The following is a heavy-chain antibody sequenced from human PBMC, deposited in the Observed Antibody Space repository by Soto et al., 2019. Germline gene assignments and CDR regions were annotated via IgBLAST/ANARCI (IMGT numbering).Heavy chain of an antibody. CDR3: ARGRKDYRITMIEH. J-gene: IGHJ4*01. CDR2: IYHNGST. Sequence: SETLSLTCAVSGGSLSSGGYSWSWIRQPPGKDLEWMGNIYHNGSTYYTPSLKSRVTISVDRSKNQFSLKLSSVTAADTAVYYCARGRKDYRITMIEHWGQGTLVTVSS. D-gene: IGHD3-22*01. CDR1: GGSLSSGGYS. V-gene: IGHV4-30-2*01.